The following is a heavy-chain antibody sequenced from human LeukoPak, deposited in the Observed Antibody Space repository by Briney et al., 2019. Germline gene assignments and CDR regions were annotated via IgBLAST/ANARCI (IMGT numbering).Heavy chain of an antibody. J-gene: IGHJ4*02. CDR2: IYSGGST. CDR1: GFTVSSNY. Sequence: PRGSLRLSCAASGFTVSSNYMSWVRQAPGKGLEWVSVIYSGGSTYYADSVKGRFTISRDNSKNTLYLQMNSLRAEDTAVYYCVKGRSGTLYYFDYWGQGTLVTVSS. CDR3: VKGRSGTLYYFDY. D-gene: IGHD3-10*01. V-gene: IGHV3-53*01.